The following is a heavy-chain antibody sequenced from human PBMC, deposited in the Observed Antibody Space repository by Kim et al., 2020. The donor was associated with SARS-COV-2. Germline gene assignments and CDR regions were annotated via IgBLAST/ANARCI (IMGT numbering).Heavy chain of an antibody. CDR2: IYHSGST. CDR1: GDSIISNNW. J-gene: IGHJ4*02. Sequence: SETLSLTCAVSGDSIISNNWWNWVRQPPGKGLEWIGEIYHSGSTHYNPSLKSRVTISLDKSKNQFSLRLSSVTAADTAVYYCARDLSIVAGGTDYWGQG. V-gene: IGHV4-4*02. D-gene: IGHD6-13*01. CDR3: ARDLSIVAGGTDY.